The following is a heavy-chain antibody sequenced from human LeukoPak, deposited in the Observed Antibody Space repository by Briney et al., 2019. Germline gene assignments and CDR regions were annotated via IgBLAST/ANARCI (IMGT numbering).Heavy chain of an antibody. J-gene: IGHJ5*02. CDR2: IPHAGST. V-gene: IGHV4-4*02. CDR1: GDSISSSNW. CDR3: ARGGSTSYREFLYNWFDP. D-gene: IGHD3-10*01. Sequence: SETLSLTCAVSGDSISSSNWWSWVRQPPGKGLDWIGEIPHAGSTNYNPSLKSRVTISVDTSKNQFSLKLSSVTAADTAVYYCARGGSTSYREFLYNWFDPWGQGTLVTVSS.